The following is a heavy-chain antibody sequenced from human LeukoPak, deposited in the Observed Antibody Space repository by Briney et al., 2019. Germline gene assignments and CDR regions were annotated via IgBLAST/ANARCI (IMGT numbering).Heavy chain of an antibody. CDR2: IKGDGSHT. D-gene: IGHD3-9*01. CDR3: VRDWDHFDFDS. Sequence: GRSLRLSCAASGFTFSSYWMHWVRQAPGKGLVWVSRIKGDGSHTIYADSVKGRFTISRDNAKNTLYLQMKSLRVEDTAVYYCVRDWDHFDFDSWGQGTLVTVST. CDR1: GFTFSSYW. J-gene: IGHJ5*01. V-gene: IGHV3-74*01.